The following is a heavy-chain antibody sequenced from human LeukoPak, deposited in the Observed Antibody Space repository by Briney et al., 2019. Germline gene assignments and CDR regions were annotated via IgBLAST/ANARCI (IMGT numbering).Heavy chain of an antibody. V-gene: IGHV4-39*07. J-gene: IGHJ4*02. Sequence: ASETLSLTCTVSGGSISSSSYYWGWIRQPPGKGLEWIGSIYYSGSTYYNPSLKSRVTISVDTSKNQFSLKLSSVTAADTAVYYCAREVVVITTGLDYWGQGTLVTVSS. D-gene: IGHD3-22*01. CDR2: IYYSGST. CDR3: AREVVVITTGLDY. CDR1: GGSISSSSYY.